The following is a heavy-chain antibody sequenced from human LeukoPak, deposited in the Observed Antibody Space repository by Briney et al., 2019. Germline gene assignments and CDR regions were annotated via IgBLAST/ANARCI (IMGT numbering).Heavy chain of an antibody. CDR3: ARGSSSYYYDSSGYYELDY. V-gene: IGHV1-69*05. CDR2: IIPIFGTA. CDR1: GGSFSSYA. J-gene: IGHJ4*02. D-gene: IGHD3-22*01. Sequence: SVKVSCKASGGSFSSYAISWVRQAPGQGLEWMGRIIPIFGTANYAQKFQGRVTITTDESTSTAYMELSSLRSEDTAVYYCARGSSSYYYDSSGYYELDYWGQGTLVTVSS.